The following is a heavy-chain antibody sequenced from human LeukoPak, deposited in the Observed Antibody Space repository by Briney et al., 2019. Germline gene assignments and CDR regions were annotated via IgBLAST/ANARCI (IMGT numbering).Heavy chain of an antibody. CDR3: TRARACSGGSCYTYYYYYMDV. CDR2: IYSGGST. J-gene: IGHJ6*03. D-gene: IGHD2-15*01. V-gene: IGHV3-66*01. Sequence: GGSLRLSCAASGFTVSSNYMSWVRQAPGKGLEWVSVIYSGGSTYYADSVKGRFTISRDNSKNTLYLQMNSLRAEDTAVYYCTRARACSGGSCYTYYYYYMDVWGKGTTVTVSS. CDR1: GFTVSSNY.